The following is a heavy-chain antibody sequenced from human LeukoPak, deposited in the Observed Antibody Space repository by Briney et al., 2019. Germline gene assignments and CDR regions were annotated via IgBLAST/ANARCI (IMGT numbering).Heavy chain of an antibody. Sequence: SETLSLTCAVYGGSFSGYYWSWIRQPPGKGLEWIGEINHSGSTNYNPSLKSRVTISVDTSKNQFSLKLSSVTAADTAVYYCARGRIQLWTSNWFDPWGQGTLVTVSS. D-gene: IGHD5-18*01. CDR2: INHSGST. V-gene: IGHV4-34*01. J-gene: IGHJ5*02. CDR1: GGSFSGYY. CDR3: ARGRIQLWTSNWFDP.